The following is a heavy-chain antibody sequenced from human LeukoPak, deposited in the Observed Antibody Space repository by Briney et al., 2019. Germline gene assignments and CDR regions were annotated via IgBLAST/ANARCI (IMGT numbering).Heavy chain of an antibody. CDR2: ISYEGLNK. D-gene: IGHD6-13*01. V-gene: IGHV3-30*18. J-gene: IGHJ4*02. CDR1: GFPFSNYD. CDR3: AKALGSSWYNNYFDY. Sequence: PGGSLRLSCAASGFPFSNYDMNWVRQAPGKGLEWVAVISYEGLNKYYADSVKGRFSISRDNSKNTLYLQMNSLRSEDTAVYYCAKALGSSWYNNYFDYWAQGTLVTVSS.